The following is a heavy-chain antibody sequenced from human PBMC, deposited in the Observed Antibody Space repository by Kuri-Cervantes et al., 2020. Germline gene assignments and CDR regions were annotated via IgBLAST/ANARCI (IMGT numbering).Heavy chain of an antibody. Sequence: GGSLRLSCAASGFTFNGYGMHWVRQAPGKGLEWVAIIWYDATKKYYAGSVKGRFTVSRDNSKNSLFLQMNSLRDEDTAVYYCPNSNGHLDYWGQGTLVTVSS. CDR3: PNSNGHLDY. CDR1: GFTFNGYG. D-gene: IGHD1-1*01. V-gene: IGHV3-33*06. CDR2: IWYDATKK. J-gene: IGHJ4*02.